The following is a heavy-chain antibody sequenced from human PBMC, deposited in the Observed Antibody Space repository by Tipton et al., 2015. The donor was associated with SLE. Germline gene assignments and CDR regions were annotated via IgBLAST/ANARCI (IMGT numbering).Heavy chain of an antibody. V-gene: IGHV4-34*01. D-gene: IGHD3-22*01. CDR3: ARDEGIVVDSAFDI. CDR2: INHSGST. J-gene: IGHJ3*02. Sequence: TLSLTCAVYGGSFSGYYWSWIRQPQGKGLEWIGEINHSGSTNYNPSLKSRVTISVDTSKNQFSLKLSSVTAADTAVYYCARDEGIVVDSAFDIWGQGTMVTVSS. CDR1: GGSFSGYY.